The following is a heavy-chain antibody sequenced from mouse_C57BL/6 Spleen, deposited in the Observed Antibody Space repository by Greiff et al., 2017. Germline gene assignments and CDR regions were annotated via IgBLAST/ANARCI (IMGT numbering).Heavy chain of an antibody. J-gene: IGHJ3*01. CDR2: ISYDGSN. D-gene: IGHD2-4*01. V-gene: IGHV3-6*01. CDR3: VIYYDYAFAY. CDR1: GYSITSGYY. Sequence: EVKLVEPGPGLVKPSPSLSLTCSVSGYSITSGYYWNWIRQFPGNKLEWMGYISYDGSNNYNPSLKNRISITRDTSKNQFFLKLNSVTTEDTATYYCVIYYDYAFAYWGQGTLVTVSA.